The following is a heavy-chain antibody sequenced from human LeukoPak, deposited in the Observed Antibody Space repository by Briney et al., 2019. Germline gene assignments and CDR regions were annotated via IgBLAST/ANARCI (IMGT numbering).Heavy chain of an antibody. CDR1: GYTFTSYP. D-gene: IGHD4-17*01. CDR2: ITTYNGNT. Sequence: ASVKVSCEASGYTFTSYPISWVRQAPGQGLEWMGWITTYNGNTHYAQKLQGGVTMTTETSTSTAYMDLRGLRSDDTAVYYCARGYDYGDYVGDFDYWGQGTLVTVSS. V-gene: IGHV1-18*01. CDR3: ARGYDYGDYVGDFDY. J-gene: IGHJ4*02.